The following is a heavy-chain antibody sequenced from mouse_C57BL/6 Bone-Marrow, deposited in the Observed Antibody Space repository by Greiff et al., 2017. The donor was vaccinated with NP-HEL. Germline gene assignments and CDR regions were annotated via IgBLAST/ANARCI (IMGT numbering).Heavy chain of an antibody. CDR2: IDPSDSYT. CDR3: ARHYYGSSYDAMDY. CDR1: GYTFTSYW. J-gene: IGHJ4*01. D-gene: IGHD1-1*01. Sequence: VQLQQPGAELVKPGASVKLSCKASGYTFTSYWMQWVKQRPGQGLEWIGEIDPSDSYTNYNQKFKGKATLTVDTSSSSAYMQLSSLTSEYSAVYYCARHYYGSSYDAMDYWGQGTSVTVSS. V-gene: IGHV1-50*01.